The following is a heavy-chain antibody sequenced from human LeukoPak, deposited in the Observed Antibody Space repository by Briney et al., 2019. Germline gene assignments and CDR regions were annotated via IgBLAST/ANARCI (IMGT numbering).Heavy chain of an antibody. V-gene: IGHV1-18*01. CDR2: ISTYNGIT. Sequence: ASVKVSCKASGYTFITFGISWVRQAPGQGLEWMGWISTYNGITNYAQKFQGRVTMTTDTSTSTAYMDLRSLRSDDTAVYYCAGGWGGSGSYDWFDPWGQGTLVTVSS. D-gene: IGHD3-10*01. CDR3: AGGWGGSGSYDWFDP. CDR1: GYTFITFG. J-gene: IGHJ5*02.